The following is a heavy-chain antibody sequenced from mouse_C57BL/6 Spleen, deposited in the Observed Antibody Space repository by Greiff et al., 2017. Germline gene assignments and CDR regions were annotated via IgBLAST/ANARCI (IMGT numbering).Heavy chain of an antibody. V-gene: IGHV1-26*01. CDR3: AREHLGDYYAMDY. J-gene: IGHJ4*01. CDR2: INPNNGGT. D-gene: IGHD3-1*01. CDR1: GYTFTDYY. Sequence: EVKLQQSGPELVKPGASVKISCKASGYTFTDYYMNWVKQSHGKSLEWIGDINPNNGGTSYNQKFKGKATLTVDKSSSTAYMELRSLTSEDSAVYYCAREHLGDYYAMDYWGQGTSVTVSS.